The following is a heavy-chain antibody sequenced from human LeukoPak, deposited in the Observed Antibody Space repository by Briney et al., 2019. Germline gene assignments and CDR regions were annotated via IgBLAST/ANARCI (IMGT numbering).Heavy chain of an antibody. J-gene: IGHJ3*02. CDR2: ISYDGSNK. D-gene: IGHD1-26*01. V-gene: IGHV3-30-3*01. Sequence: GESLRLSCAASGFTFSGYPIHWVRQAPGKGLEWVAVISYDGSNKYYADSVKGRFTISRDNSKNTLYLQMNSLRAEDTAVYYCARVLEWELSFAFDIWGQGTMVTVSS. CDR1: GFTFSGYP. CDR3: ARVLEWELSFAFDI.